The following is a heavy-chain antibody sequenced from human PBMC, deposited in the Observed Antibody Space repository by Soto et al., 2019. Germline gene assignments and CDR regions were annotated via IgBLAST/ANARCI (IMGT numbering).Heavy chain of an antibody. J-gene: IGHJ3*02. Sequence: VQLVESGGGLVQPGGSLRLSCAASGFSFSSYWMTWVRQAPGKGLEWVANIKQDESKKSYLDSVRGRFTISRDNAKNTLYLHMNSLRPEDTAVYYCARDVSPGSSGWYRDAFDIWGQGTLVTVSS. CDR2: IKQDESKK. D-gene: IGHD6-13*01. CDR1: GFSFSSYW. CDR3: ARDVSPGSSGWYRDAFDI. V-gene: IGHV3-7*05.